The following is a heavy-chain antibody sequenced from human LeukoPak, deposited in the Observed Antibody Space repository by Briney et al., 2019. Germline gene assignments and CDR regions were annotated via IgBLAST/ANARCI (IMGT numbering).Heavy chain of an antibody. D-gene: IGHD3-10*01. V-gene: IGHV3-23*01. J-gene: IGHJ4*02. CDR3: AKGSVVVRSYYYGSGSQYYFDY. CDR2: ISGSGGST. CDR1: GFTFSSYA. Sequence: GGSLRLSCAASGFTFSSYAMSWVRQAPGKGLEWVSAISGSGGSTYYADSVKGRFTISRDNSKNTLYLQMNSLRAEDTAVYYCAKGSVVVRSYYYGSGSQYYFDYWGQGTLVTVSS.